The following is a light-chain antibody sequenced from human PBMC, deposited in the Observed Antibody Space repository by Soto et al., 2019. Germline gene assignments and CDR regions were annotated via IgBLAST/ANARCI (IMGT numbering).Light chain of an antibody. Sequence: QSVLTQPPSASGSPGQSVTISCTGTTSDVDGYNYVSWYQLHPDKVPKLIIYEVNKRPSGVPDRFSGSKSGSTASLTVSGLQAEDEADYFCSSYAGSKNFILFGGGTKVTVL. CDR3: SSYAGSKNFIL. V-gene: IGLV2-8*01. CDR2: EVN. J-gene: IGLJ2*01. CDR1: TSDVDGYNY.